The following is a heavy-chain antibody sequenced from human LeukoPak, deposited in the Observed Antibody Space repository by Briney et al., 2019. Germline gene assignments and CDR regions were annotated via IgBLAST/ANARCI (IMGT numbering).Heavy chain of an antibody. CDR3: ARGEGPDAFDI. J-gene: IGHJ3*02. Sequence: SGTLSLTCTVSGGSISSYYWSWIRQTPGKGLEWIGYIYYTGSTNYNPSLKSRVTISVDTSRNHFSLKLSSVTAADTAVYYCARGEGPDAFDIWGQGTMVTVSS. CDR1: GGSISSYY. V-gene: IGHV4-59*12. CDR2: IYYTGST.